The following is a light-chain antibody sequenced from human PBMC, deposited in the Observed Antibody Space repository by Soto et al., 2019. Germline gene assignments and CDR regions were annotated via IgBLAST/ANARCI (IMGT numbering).Light chain of an antibody. CDR2: DNN. CDR3: GTWDSSLSAGV. V-gene: IGLV1-51*01. J-gene: IGLJ1*01. Sequence: QSVLTQPPSVSAAPGQKVTISCSGSSSNIGNNYVSWYQQLPGTAPKLLIYDNNKRPSGIPDRFSGSKSGTSATLGITGLQTGDEADYYCGTWDSSLSAGVFGTGTKLT. CDR1: SSNIGNNY.